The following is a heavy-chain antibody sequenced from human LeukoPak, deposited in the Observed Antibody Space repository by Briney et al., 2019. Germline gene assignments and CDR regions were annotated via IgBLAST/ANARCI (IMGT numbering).Heavy chain of an antibody. J-gene: IGHJ6*03. V-gene: IGHV4-34*01. CDR3: ARGRYFDWLLRGPPYYYYYMDV. D-gene: IGHD3-9*01. Sequence: SETLSLTCAVYGGSFSGYYWSWIRQPPGKGLEWIGEINHSGSTNYNPSLKSRVIISVDTSKNQFSLKLSSVTAADTAVYYCARGRYFDWLLRGPPYYYYYMDVWGKGTTVTVSS. CDR2: INHSGST. CDR1: GGSFSGYY.